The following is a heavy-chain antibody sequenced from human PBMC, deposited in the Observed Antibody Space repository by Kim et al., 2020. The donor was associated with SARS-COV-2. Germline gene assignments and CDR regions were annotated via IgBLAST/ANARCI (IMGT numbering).Heavy chain of an antibody. CDR1: GGSISSYY. CDR2: IYYSGST. V-gene: IGHV4-59*01. D-gene: IGHD2-21*01. J-gene: IGHJ4*02. CDR3: ARDLGHRVDY. Sequence: SETLSLTCTVSGGSISSYYWSWIRQPPGKGLEWIGYIYYSGSTNYNPSLKSRVTISVDTSKNQFSLKLSSVTAADTAVYYCARDLGHRVDYWGQGTLVTVSS.